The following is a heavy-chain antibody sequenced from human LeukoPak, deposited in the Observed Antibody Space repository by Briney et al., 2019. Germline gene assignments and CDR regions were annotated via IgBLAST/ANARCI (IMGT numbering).Heavy chain of an antibody. CDR1: GFTFSSYG. D-gene: IGHD2-21*02. V-gene: IGHV3-7*01. J-gene: IGHJ6*03. Sequence: GGSLRLSCAASGFTFSSYGMSWVRQAPGKGLEWVANIKEDGSEKYYVGSVKGRFTISRDNVKNSLYLQMNSLRAEDTAVYYCAKVSCGGDCYFYYYYYMDVWGKGTTVTISS. CDR2: IKEDGSEK. CDR3: AKVSCGGDCYFYYYYYMDV.